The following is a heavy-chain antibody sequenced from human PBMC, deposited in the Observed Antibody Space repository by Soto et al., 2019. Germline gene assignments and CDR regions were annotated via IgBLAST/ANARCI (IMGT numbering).Heavy chain of an antibody. CDR1: GVSISSYY. CDR2: IYYSGST. Sequence: SETLSLTCTVSGVSISSYYWSWIRQPPGKGLEWIGYIYYSGSTNYNPSLKSRVTISVDTSKNQFSLKLSSVTTADTAVYYCARVAPSDDFWSGYSLYYYYYMDVWGKGTTVTVSS. J-gene: IGHJ6*03. V-gene: IGHV4-59*01. CDR3: ARVAPSDDFWSGYSLYYYYYMDV. D-gene: IGHD3-3*01.